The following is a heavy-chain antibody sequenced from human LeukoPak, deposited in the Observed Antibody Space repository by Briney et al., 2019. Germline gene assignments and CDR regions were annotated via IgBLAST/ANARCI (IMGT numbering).Heavy chain of an antibody. CDR2: IYTSGST. V-gene: IGHV4-4*07. D-gene: IGHD2-2*01. Sequence: SETLSLTCTVSGGSIRSYYWSWIRQPAGKGLEWIGRIYTSGSTSYNPSLKSRVTISLDKSKNQFSLKLSSVTAADTAVYYCARTQYCSSTSCYLDYWGQGTLVTVSS. CDR3: ARTQYCSSTSCYLDY. J-gene: IGHJ4*02. CDR1: GGSIRSYY.